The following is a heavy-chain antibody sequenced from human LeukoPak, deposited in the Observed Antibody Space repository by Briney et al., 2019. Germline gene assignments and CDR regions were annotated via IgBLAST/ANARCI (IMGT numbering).Heavy chain of an antibody. J-gene: IGHJ3*02. V-gene: IGHV3-21*01. D-gene: IGHD2-21*02. CDR1: GFTFSSYS. Sequence: GGSLRLSCAPSGFTFSSYSMNWVRQAPGKGVEWVSSISSSSRYIYYADSVKGRFTISRDNAKNSLYLQMNSLRAEDTAVYYCAKGGDYWEAAFDIWGQGTMVTVSS. CDR3: AKGGDYWEAAFDI. CDR2: ISSSSRYI.